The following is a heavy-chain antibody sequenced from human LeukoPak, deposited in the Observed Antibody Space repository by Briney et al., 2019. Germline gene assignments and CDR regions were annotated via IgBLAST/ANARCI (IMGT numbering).Heavy chain of an antibody. CDR3: WRRKRRRYYYYYMDV. J-gene: IGHJ6*03. CDR1: GGSISSSSYY. Sequence: SETLSLTCTVSGGSISSSSYYWGWIRQPPGKGLEWIGSIYYSGSTYYNPSLKSRVTISVDTSKNQFSLKLSSVTAADTAVYYYWRRKRRRYYYYYMDVWGKGTTVTISS. CDR2: IYYSGST. D-gene: IGHD1-1*01. V-gene: IGHV4-39*01.